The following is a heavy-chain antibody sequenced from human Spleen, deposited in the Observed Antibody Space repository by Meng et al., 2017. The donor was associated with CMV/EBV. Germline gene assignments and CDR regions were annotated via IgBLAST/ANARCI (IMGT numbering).Heavy chain of an antibody. V-gene: IGHV3-7*01. Sequence: GESLKISCVASGFTFNTYWMSWVRQAPGKGLEWVANIKQDGSEKYYVGSVKGRFTISRDNAKNSLYLQMNSLRAEDTAVYYCARMLELDYWGQGTLVTVSS. D-gene: IGHD1-7*01. CDR3: ARMLELDY. CDR2: IKQDGSEK. CDR1: GFTFNTYW. J-gene: IGHJ4*02.